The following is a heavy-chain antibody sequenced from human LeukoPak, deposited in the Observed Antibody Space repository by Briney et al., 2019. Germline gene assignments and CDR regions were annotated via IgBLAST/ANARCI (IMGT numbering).Heavy chain of an antibody. J-gene: IGHJ6*03. CDR3: AKDRCSNGIGCYYYYMDV. Sequence: GGSLRLSCAASGFTFSSYSMNWVRQAPGKGLEWVAYIQYDGSNEQYADSVKGRFSISRDSSKNILYLQMNSLRAEDTTIYYCAKDRCSNGIGCYYYYMDVWGKGTTVTISS. CDR2: IQYDGSNE. CDR1: GFTFSSYS. V-gene: IGHV3-30*02. D-gene: IGHD2-8*01.